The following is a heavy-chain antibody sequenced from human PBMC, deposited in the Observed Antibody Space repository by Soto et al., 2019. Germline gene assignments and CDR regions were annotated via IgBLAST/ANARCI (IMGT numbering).Heavy chain of an antibody. V-gene: IGHV5-51*01. J-gene: IGHJ4*02. Sequence: GESLKISCKGSGYSFTSYWIGWVRQMPGKGLEWMGIIYPGDSDTRYSPSFQGQVTISADKSISTAYLQWSSLKASDTAMYYCARLDIVVVPAAILDYWGKGTLVTVAS. D-gene: IGHD2-2*01. CDR3: ARLDIVVVPAAILDY. CDR2: IYPGDSDT. CDR1: GYSFTSYW.